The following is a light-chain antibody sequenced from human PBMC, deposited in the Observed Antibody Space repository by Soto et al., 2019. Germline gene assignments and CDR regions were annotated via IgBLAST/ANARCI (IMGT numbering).Light chain of an antibody. CDR3: QPDYRFPYT. CDR1: QSINSW. Sequence: DIQMTQSPSTLSASIGDTVIITCRASQSINSWLAWYQQKPGKAPKLLIHKASTLESGITSRFSGSESGIDFKLATSGSQPDAFATFYGQPDYRFPYTLGQGTKLEIK. J-gene: IGKJ2*01. V-gene: IGKV1-5*03. CDR2: KAS.